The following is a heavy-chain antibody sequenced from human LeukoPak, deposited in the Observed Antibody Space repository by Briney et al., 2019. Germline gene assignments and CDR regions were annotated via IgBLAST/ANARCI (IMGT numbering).Heavy chain of an antibody. V-gene: IGHV3-74*01. Sequence: GGSLRLSCAASGSTFSTYWMHWVRQDPGKGLVWVSRISSDASITSYADPVKGRFTISRDNAKNTLYLQMNSLRAEDTALYYCATSARTYIGSSLDYWGQATLVTVSS. J-gene: IGHJ4*02. CDR1: GSTFSTYW. D-gene: IGHD2-15*01. CDR3: ATSARTYIGSSLDY. CDR2: ISSDASIT.